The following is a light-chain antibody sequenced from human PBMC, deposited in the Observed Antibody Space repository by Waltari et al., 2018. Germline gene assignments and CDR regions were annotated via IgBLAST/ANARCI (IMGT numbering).Light chain of an antibody. J-gene: IGKJ1*01. CDR3: QQYSTWPPWT. CDR2: GAS. Sequence: DIVTTQSPATLSVSPGERATLSCRTSQSVNSTLAWYQQKPGQAPRLLVFGASTRATGIPARFTGSGSGTEFTLTISSLQSEDFAIYYCQQYSTWPPWTFGQGTKVDIK. V-gene: IGKV3-15*01. CDR1: QSVNST.